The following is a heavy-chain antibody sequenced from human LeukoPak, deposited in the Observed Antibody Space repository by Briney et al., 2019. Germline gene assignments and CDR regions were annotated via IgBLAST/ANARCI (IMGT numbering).Heavy chain of an antibody. CDR1: GFTFSSYA. D-gene: IGHD4-23*01. CDR2: ISSSGAYT. CDR3: ARVFGGYYYYMDV. V-gene: IGHV3-23*01. Sequence: PGGSLRLSCATSGFTFSSYAMSWVRQAPGKGLEWVSAISSSGAYTYYADSVKGRFTISRDNSKSTLYLQMNSLRAEDTAVYYCARVFGGYYYYMDVWGKGTTVTVSS. J-gene: IGHJ6*03.